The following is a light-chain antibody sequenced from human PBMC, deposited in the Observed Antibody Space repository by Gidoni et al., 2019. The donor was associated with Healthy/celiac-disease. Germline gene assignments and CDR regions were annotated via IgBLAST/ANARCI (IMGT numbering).Light chain of an antibody. V-gene: IGKV3D-11*01. Sequence: EIVLTQSPATLSLSPGERATLSCRASQGVSSYLAWYQQKPGQAPRLLIYDASNRATGIPARFSGSGPGTDFTLTISSLEPEDFAVYYCQQRLTFGGXTKVEIK. CDR2: DAS. J-gene: IGKJ4*01. CDR3: QQRLT. CDR1: QGVSSY.